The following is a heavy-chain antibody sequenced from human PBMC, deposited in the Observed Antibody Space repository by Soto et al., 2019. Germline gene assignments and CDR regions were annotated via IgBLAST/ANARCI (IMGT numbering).Heavy chain of an antibody. J-gene: IGHJ3*02. D-gene: IGHD1-1*01. CDR2: IYYSGST. V-gene: IGHV4-39*02. Sequence: SETLSLTCPVSGVSISSSSYYWGWIRQPPGKGLEWIGSIYYSGSTYYNPSLKSRVTISVDTSKNQFSLKLSSVTAADTAVYYCARDKIKRPDAFDIWGQGTMVTVSS. CDR3: ARDKIKRPDAFDI. CDR1: GVSISSSSYY.